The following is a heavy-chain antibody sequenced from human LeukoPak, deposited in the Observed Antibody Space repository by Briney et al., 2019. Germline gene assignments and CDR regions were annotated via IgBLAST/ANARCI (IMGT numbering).Heavy chain of an antibody. CDR2: ISNNGGST. J-gene: IGHJ4*02. V-gene: IGHV3-64*01. Sequence: GGSLRLSCVASGFTFSSYAMHWVRQAPGKGLEYVPAISNNGGSTYYANSVKGRFTISRDNSKNTLSLQMGSLRTEDKAVYYCARGGSGSHLDYWGQGSLVTVSS. CDR3: ARGGSGSHLDY. CDR1: GFTFSSYA. D-gene: IGHD1-26*01.